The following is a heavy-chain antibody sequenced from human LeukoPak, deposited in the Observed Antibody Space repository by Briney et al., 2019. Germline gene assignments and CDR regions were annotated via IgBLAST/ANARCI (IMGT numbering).Heavy chain of an antibody. CDR3: AKARPMTTVTTAFDY. Sequence: QPGGSLRLSCAASGFTFSSYAMSWVRQAPGKGLEWVSGISGSGGSTYYADSVKGRFTISRDNSKNTLYLQMDSLRAEDTAVYYCAKARPMTTVTTAFDYWGQGTLVTVSS. D-gene: IGHD4-17*01. CDR2: ISGSGGST. J-gene: IGHJ4*02. V-gene: IGHV3-23*01. CDR1: GFTFSSYA.